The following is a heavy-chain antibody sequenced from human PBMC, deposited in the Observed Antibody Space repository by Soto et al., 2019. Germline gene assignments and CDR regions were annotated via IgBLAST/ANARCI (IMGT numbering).Heavy chain of an antibody. V-gene: IGHV1-69*13. J-gene: IGHJ4*02. D-gene: IGHD5-12*01. CDR3: ARELGGYDYHFDY. CDR1: GGTFSSYA. CDR2: IIPIFGTA. Sequence: ASVKVCCKASGGTFSSYAISWVRQAPGQGLEWMGGIIPIFGTANYAQKFQGRVTITADESTSTAYMELSSLRSEDTAVYYCARELGGYDYHFDYWGQGTLVTVSS.